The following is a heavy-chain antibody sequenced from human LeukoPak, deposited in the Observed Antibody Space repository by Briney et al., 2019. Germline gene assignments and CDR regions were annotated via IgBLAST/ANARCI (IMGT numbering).Heavy chain of an antibody. Sequence: GGSLRLSCAASGFSFSSYAMSWVRQAPGKGLEWVSAISGSGGSTYYADSVKGRFTISRDNSKNTLYLQMNSLRAEDTAVYYCARDLSGIAGYTYGRGIDYWGQGTLVTVSS. D-gene: IGHD5-18*01. CDR2: ISGSGGST. CDR1: GFSFSSYA. J-gene: IGHJ4*02. CDR3: ARDLSGIAGYTYGRGIDY. V-gene: IGHV3-23*01.